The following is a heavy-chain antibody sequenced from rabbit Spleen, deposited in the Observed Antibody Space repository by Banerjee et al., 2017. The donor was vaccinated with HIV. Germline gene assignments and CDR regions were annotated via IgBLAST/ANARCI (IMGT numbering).Heavy chain of an antibody. CDR2: AYAGSSGST. V-gene: IGHV1S45*01. CDR1: GFSFNSGYD. Sequence: QEQLVESGGGLVKPEGSLKLSCTASGFSFNSGYDMCWVRQAPGKGLEWVACAYAGSSGSTYSATWAKGRFTISKTSSTTVTLQMTNLTAADTATYFCARDTGTSFSTYGMDLWGPGTLVTVS. CDR3: ARDTGTSFSTYGMDL. J-gene: IGHJ6*01. D-gene: IGHD8-1*01.